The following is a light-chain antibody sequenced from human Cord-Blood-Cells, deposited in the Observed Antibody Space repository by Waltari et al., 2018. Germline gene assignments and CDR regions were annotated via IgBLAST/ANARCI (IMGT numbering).Light chain of an antibody. J-gene: IGKJ3*01. CDR1: QSVSSSY. V-gene: IGKV3-20*01. Sequence: EIVLTQSPGTLSLSPGERATLSCRASQSVSSSYLAGYQQKPGQAPRLLIYGASSRATGIPDRFSGSGSGTDFTLTISRLEPEDFAVYYCQQYGSSPPFGPGTKVDIK. CDR2: GAS. CDR3: QQYGSSPP.